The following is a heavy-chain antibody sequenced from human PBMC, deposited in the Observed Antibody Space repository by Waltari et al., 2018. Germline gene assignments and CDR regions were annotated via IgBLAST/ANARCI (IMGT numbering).Heavy chain of an antibody. V-gene: IGHV4-39*01. CDR3: ASGGGSMIVVVKDAFDI. D-gene: IGHD3-22*01. CDR2: IYYSGST. CDR1: GGSISSSSYY. Sequence: QLQLQESGPGLVKPSETLSLTCTVSGGSISSSSYYWGWIRQPPGKGLEWIGSIYYSGSTYYNPSLKSRVTISVDTSKNQFSLKLSSVTAADTAVYYCASGGGSMIVVVKDAFDIWGQGTMVTVSS. J-gene: IGHJ3*02.